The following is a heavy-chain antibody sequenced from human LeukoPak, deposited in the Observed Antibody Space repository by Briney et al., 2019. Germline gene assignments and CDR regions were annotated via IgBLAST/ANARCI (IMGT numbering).Heavy chain of an antibody. Sequence: PSETLSLTCTVSGGSISSYYWSWIRQPPGKGLEWIGYIYYSGSTNYNPSLKSRVTISVDTSKNQFSLKLSSVTAADTAVYYCARAMIDDAFDIWGQGTMVTASS. CDR3: ARAMIDDAFDI. D-gene: IGHD3-22*01. CDR2: IYYSGST. J-gene: IGHJ3*02. CDR1: GGSISSYY. V-gene: IGHV4-59*01.